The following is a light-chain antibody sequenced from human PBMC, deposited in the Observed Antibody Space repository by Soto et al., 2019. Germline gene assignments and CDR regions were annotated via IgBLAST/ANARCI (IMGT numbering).Light chain of an antibody. J-gene: IGKJ1*01. CDR1: QYVGSR. CDR2: YMS. CDR3: HQYSSSTKT. Sequence: EIVLTQSPATLSSSPGETATLSCRASQYVGSRLAWYQHKPGQAPRLLIYYMSKRATGIPARFSGSGSGTDFTLTISSLAPDDFAIYYCHQYSSSTKTFGQGTKVEIK. V-gene: IGKV3-11*01.